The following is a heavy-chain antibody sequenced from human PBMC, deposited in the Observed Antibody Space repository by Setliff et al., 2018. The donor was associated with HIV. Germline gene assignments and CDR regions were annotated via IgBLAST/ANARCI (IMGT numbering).Heavy chain of an antibody. Sequence: SETLSLTCAVFGGSLSGYYWSWIRQPPGKGLEWIGEINHSGSTRSNPSLQSRVTISLDTSNNQFSLKLTSVTAADTAMYYCASFFVTTVTNQDYWGQGTPVTGSS. J-gene: IGHJ4*02. CDR2: INHSGST. D-gene: IGHD4-17*01. V-gene: IGHV4-34*01. CDR1: GGSLSGYY. CDR3: ASFFVTTVTNQDY.